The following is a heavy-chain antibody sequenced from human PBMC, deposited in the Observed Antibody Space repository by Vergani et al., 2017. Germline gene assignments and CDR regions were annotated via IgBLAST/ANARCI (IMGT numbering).Heavy chain of an antibody. D-gene: IGHD4-17*01. V-gene: IGHV4-30-2*01. CDR2: IYHSGST. J-gene: IGHJ4*02. CDR3: AGRDIYGDYDQGFDY. Sequence: QLQLQESGPGLVKPSQTLSLTCAVSGGSISSGGYSWSWIRQPPGKGLEWIGYIYHSGSTYYNPSLKSRVTISVDRSKNQFSLKLSSVTAADTAVYYCAGRDIYGDYDQGFDYWGQGTLVTVSS. CDR1: GGSISSGGYS.